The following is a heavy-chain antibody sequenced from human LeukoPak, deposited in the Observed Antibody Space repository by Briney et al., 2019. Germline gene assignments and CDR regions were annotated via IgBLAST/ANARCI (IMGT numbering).Heavy chain of an antibody. CDR2: IKEDGGET. CDR1: GFTFSKSW. D-gene: IGHD6-19*01. J-gene: IGHJ4*02. CDR3: ATWSSGWQFDD. Sequence: GGSLRLSCAASGFTFSKSWMTWVRQAPGKGLQWVAHIKEDGGETYYAESVKGRFTVSRDNGKTSVYLQMNSLRAEDTAVYYCATWSSGWQFDDWGQGTLVSVSS. V-gene: IGHV3-7*05.